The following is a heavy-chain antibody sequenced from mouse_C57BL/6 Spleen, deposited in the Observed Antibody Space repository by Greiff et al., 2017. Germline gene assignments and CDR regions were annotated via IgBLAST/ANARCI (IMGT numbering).Heavy chain of an antibody. V-gene: IGHV3-6*01. CDR2: ISYDGSN. Sequence: VQLKESGPGLVKPSQSLSLTCSVTGYSITSGYYWNWIRQFPGNKLEWMGYISYDGSNNYNPSLKNRISITRDTSKNQFFLKLNSVTTEDTATYYCAREEGFYYGSSYFDVWGTGTTVTVSS. J-gene: IGHJ1*03. D-gene: IGHD1-1*01. CDR3: AREEGFYYGSSYFDV. CDR1: GYSITSGYY.